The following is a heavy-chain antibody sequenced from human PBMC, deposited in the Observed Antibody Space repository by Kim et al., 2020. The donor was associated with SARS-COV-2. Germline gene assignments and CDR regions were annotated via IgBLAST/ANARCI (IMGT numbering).Heavy chain of an antibody. D-gene: IGHD3-3*01. CDR3: ARLAHSRHQYDFWSGQRVDY. V-gene: IGHV5-10-1*01. Sequence: GESLKISCKGSGYSFTSYWISWVRQMPGKGLEWMGRIDPSDSYTNYSPSFQGHVTISADKSISTAYLQWSSLKASDTAMYYCARLAHSRHQYDFWSGQRVDYWGQGTLVTVSS. CDR2: IDPSDSYT. CDR1: GYSFTSYW. J-gene: IGHJ4*02.